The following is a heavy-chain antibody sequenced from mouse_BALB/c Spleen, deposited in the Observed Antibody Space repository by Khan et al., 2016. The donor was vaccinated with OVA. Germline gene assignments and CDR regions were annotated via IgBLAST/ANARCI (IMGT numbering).Heavy chain of an antibody. CDR1: GYTFTTYT. V-gene: IGHV1-4*01. CDR3: AREGAYYRSDGWFAY. CDR2: IIPSNDYT. J-gene: IGHJ3*01. Sequence: VQLQESGAELARPGASVKMSCKTSGYTFTTYTIHWIKQRPGQGLEWIGYIIPSNDYTNFNQKFKDRATLTSDKSSSTVYMQLSSLTSEDSALYYRAREGAYYRSDGWFAYWGQGTLVTVSA. D-gene: IGHD2-14*01.